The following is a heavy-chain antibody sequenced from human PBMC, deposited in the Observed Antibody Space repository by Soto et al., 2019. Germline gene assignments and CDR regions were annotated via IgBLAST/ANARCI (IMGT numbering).Heavy chain of an antibody. J-gene: IGHJ1*01. D-gene: IGHD2-21*01. Sequence: QVQLVQSGAAVRKPGASVKISCKASGYTMTAHFLHWVRQAPGRGLEWMGWINPRNGGTDYAQKFQDRVSMTRATSINTAYIQLNRLTSDDTAVYFCATGDGQYFGSVWCQGTLVSVSS. V-gene: IGHV1-2*02. CDR1: GYTMTAHF. CDR3: ATGDGQYFGSV. CDR2: INPRNGGT.